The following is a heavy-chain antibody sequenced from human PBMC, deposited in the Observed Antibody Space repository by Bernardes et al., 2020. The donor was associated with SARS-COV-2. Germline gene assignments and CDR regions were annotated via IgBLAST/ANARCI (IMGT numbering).Heavy chain of an antibody. V-gene: IGHV4-59*01. J-gene: IGHJ6*02. Sequence: SETPSLTCTVSGGSISSYYWSWIRQPPGKGLEWIGYIYYSGSTNYNPSLKSRVTISVDTSKNQFSLKLSSVTAADTAVYYCARDRGYNWNYYYYYGMDVWGQGTTVTVSS. CDR1: GGSISSYY. CDR2: IYYSGST. D-gene: IGHD1-20*01. CDR3: ARDRGYNWNYYYYYGMDV.